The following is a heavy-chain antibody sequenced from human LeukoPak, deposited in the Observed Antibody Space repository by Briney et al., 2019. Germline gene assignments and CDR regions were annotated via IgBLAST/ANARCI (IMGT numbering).Heavy chain of an antibody. D-gene: IGHD5-18*01. CDR2: ISSSSSTI. CDR1: GFTFSTNS. V-gene: IGHV3-48*01. J-gene: IGHJ6*03. CDR3: ARETRGYTYGFGYYYYMDV. Sequence: GGSLRLSCAGSGFTFSTNSMNWVRQAPGKGLEWVSYISSSSSTIYYADSVKGRFTISRDNAKNSLYLQMNSLRAEDTAVYYCARETRGYTYGFGYYYYMDVWGKGTTVTVSS.